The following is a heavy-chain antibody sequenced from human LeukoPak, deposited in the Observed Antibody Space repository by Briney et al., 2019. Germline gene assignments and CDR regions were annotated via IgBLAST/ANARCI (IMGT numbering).Heavy chain of an antibody. V-gene: IGHV4-34*01. CDR1: GGSFSGYY. CDR2: INHSGST. D-gene: IGHD6-13*01. J-gene: IGHJ6*03. CDR3: ARAAGNSSSWFYPYYYYYYMDV. Sequence: SETLSLTCAVYGGSFSGYYWSWIRQPPGKGLEWIGEINHSGSTNYNPSLKSRVTISVDTSKNQFSLKLSSVTAADTAVYYCARAAGNSSSWFYPYYYYYYMDVRGKGTTVTVSS.